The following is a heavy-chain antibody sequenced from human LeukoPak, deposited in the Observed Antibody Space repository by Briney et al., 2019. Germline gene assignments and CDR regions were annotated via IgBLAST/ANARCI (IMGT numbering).Heavy chain of an antibody. Sequence: GGSLRLSCAASGFTFSSYWMSWVRQAPGKGLEWVANIKQDGSEKYYVDSVKGRFTISRDNAKNSLYLQMNSLRAEDTAVYYCARGQGPYGDYCFDYWGQGTLVTVSS. J-gene: IGHJ4*02. V-gene: IGHV3-7*01. CDR3: ARGQGPYGDYCFDY. CDR1: GFTFSSYW. CDR2: IKQDGSEK. D-gene: IGHD4-17*01.